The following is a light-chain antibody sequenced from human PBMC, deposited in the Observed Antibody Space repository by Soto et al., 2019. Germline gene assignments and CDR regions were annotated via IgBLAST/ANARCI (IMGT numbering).Light chain of an antibody. J-gene: IGKJ4*01. CDR3: QQSYSTPVT. V-gene: IGKV1-39*01. CDR2: AAS. Sequence: DIHMNQTTSSLSASVGDRVTITCRASQSISSYLNWYQQKPGKAPKLLIYAASSLQSGVPSRFSGSGSGTDFTLTISSLQPEDFATYNCQQSYSTPVTFGGGTKVDIK. CDR1: QSISSY.